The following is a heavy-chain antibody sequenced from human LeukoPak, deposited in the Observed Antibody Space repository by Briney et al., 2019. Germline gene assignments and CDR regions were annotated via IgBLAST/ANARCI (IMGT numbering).Heavy chain of an antibody. D-gene: IGHD3-22*01. J-gene: IGHJ4*02. Sequence: SGGTLRLSCAASGFTFSSYGMSWVRQAPGKGLEWVSAISGSGGSTYYADSVKGRFTISRDNSKNTLYLQMNSLRAEDTAVYYCAKVHNYYYDSSGHYYFDYWGQGTLVTVSS. V-gene: IGHV3-23*01. CDR2: ISGSGGST. CDR1: GFTFSSYG. CDR3: AKVHNYYYDSSGHYYFDY.